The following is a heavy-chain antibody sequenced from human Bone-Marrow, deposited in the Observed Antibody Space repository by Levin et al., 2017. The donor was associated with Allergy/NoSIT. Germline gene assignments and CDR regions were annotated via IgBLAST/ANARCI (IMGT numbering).Heavy chain of an antibody. D-gene: IGHD1-26*01. CDR2: IYTSGST. CDR3: ARGGSYYFDY. CDR1: GGSISSYY. J-gene: IGHJ4*02. V-gene: IGHV4-4*07. Sequence: GSLRLSCTVSGGSISSYYWSWIRQPAGKGLEWIGRIYTSGSTNYNPSLKSRVTMSVDTSKNQFSLKLSSVTAADTAVYYCARGGSYYFDYWGQGTLVTVSS.